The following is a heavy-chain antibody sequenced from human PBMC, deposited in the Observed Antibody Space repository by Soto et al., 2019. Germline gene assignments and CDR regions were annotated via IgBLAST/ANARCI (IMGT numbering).Heavy chain of an antibody. Sequence: QVQLVQSGAEVKKPGSSVKVSCKASGGTFSSYAISWVRQAPGQGLEWMGGIIPIFGTANYAQKFQGRVTITADESTSAAYMELSSLRAEDTAVYYCAREVKSGYYYAVWFDPWGQGTLVTVSS. V-gene: IGHV1-69*12. CDR2: IIPIFGTA. J-gene: IGHJ5*02. CDR3: AREVKSGYYYAVWFDP. D-gene: IGHD3-22*01. CDR1: GGTFSSYA.